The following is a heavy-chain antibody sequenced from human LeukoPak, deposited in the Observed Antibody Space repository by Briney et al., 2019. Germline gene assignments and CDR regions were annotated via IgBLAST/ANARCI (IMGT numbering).Heavy chain of an antibody. J-gene: IGHJ4*02. CDR3: ARHDTAWNPKN. D-gene: IGHD1-1*01. V-gene: IGHV4-38-2*01. Sequence: SETLSLTCAVSGYSISSGYYWGWIRQPPGKGLEWIGSIYHSGSTYYNPSLKSRVTISVDTSKNQFSLKLSSVTAADTAVNYCARHDTAWNPKNWGQGTLVTVSS. CDR2: IYHSGST. CDR1: GYSISSGYY.